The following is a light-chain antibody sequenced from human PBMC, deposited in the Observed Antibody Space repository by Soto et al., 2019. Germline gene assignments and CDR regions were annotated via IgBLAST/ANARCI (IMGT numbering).Light chain of an antibody. J-gene: IGKJ1*01. V-gene: IGKV3-20*01. CDR2: GAS. Sequence: DIVLTQSPGTLSLSPGERATLSCRASQSVSSNYLAWYQQKPGQAPRLLIYGASTRATGVPDRFSGSGSGTDFTLTISRLEPEDFAVYYCQKYGRSPTTFGQGTKVDSK. CDR3: QKYGRSPTT. CDR1: QSVSSNY.